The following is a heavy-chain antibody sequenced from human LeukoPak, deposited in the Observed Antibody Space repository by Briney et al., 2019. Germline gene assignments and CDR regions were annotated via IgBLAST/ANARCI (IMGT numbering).Heavy chain of an antibody. J-gene: IGHJ4*02. CDR1: GFTFSYSA. V-gene: IGHV3-33*08. CDR3: ARSQSSSLIDY. D-gene: IGHD6-13*01. Sequence: GGSLRLSCAASGFTFSYSAMSWVRQAPGKGLEWVAVIWYDGSSKDYADSVKGRFTLSRDNSKNTLYLQMNSLTVEDTAVYYCARSQSSSLIDYWGQGTLVTVSS. CDR2: IWYDGSSK.